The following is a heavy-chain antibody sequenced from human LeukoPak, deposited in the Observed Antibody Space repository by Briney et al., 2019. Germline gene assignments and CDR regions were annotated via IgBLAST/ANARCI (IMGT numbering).Heavy chain of an antibody. CDR2: ISSSGSTI. J-gene: IGHJ6*03. V-gene: IGHV3-48*03. CDR3: ARAGCSSTSCYEALHYYYYYYMDV. Sequence: GGSLRLSCAASGFTFSSYEMNWVRQAPGKGLEWVSYISSSGSTIYYADSVKGRFTISRDNAKNSLYLQMNSLRAEDTAVYYCARAGCSSTSCYEALHYYYYYYMDVWGKGTTVTVSS. CDR1: GFTFSSYE. D-gene: IGHD2-2*01.